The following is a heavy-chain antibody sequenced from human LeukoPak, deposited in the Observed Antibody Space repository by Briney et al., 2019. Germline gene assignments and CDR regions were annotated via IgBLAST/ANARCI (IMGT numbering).Heavy chain of an antibody. CDR1: GFTFSSYS. CDR2: ISSSSSTM. D-gene: IGHD3-22*01. Sequence: GGSLRLSCAASGFTFSSYSMNWVRQAPGKGLEWVSYISSSSSTMYYADSVKGRFSISRDNAKNSLYLQMNSLRAEDTAVYYCARDHHRRLYDSQARDTFDIWGQGTMVTVSS. CDR3: ARDHHRRLYDSQARDTFDI. J-gene: IGHJ3*02. V-gene: IGHV3-48*01.